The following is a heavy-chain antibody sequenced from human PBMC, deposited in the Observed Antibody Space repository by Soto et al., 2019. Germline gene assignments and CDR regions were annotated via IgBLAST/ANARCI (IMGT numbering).Heavy chain of an antibody. D-gene: IGHD3-10*01. V-gene: IGHV1-18*01. Sequence: QVQLVQSGAEVKKPGASVKVSCKASGYTFTSYGISWVRQAPGQGLEWMGWISAYNGNTNYAQKLHNSVTMTTDTSTSTAYMELRSLRSDDTAMYYCASESIAMDRGVIITGLFDYWCQGTLVTVFS. CDR3: ASESIAMDRGVIITGLFDY. CDR1: GYTFTSYG. CDR2: ISAYNGNT. J-gene: IGHJ4*02.